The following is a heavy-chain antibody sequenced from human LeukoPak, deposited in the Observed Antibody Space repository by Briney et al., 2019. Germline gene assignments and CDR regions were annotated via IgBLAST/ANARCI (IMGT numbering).Heavy chain of an antibody. Sequence: GGSLRLSCAASGFTFDDYAMHWVRQAPGKGLEWVSLISGDGGSTYYADSVKGRFTISRDNSKNPLHLEMNSQRYEDTALYYCAKYSPRGSYPRGQGTLVTVSS. D-gene: IGHD1-26*01. CDR3: AKYSPRGSYP. V-gene: IGHV3-43*02. J-gene: IGHJ5*02. CDR2: ISGDGGST. CDR1: GFTFDDYA.